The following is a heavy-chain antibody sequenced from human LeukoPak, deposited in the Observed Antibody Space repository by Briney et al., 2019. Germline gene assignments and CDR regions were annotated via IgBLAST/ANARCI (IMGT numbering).Heavy chain of an antibody. D-gene: IGHD3-22*01. J-gene: IGHJ4*02. Sequence: GESLKISCKGSGYSFTTYWIAWVRQMPGKGLEWMGIIYPGDSDSRYSPSFQGQVTISVDKSISTAYLQWSSLKASDTAMYYCARWGVALHSRYLGDYWGQGTLVTVPS. CDR3: ARWGVALHSRYLGDY. V-gene: IGHV5-51*01. CDR1: GYSFTTYW. CDR2: IYPGDSDS.